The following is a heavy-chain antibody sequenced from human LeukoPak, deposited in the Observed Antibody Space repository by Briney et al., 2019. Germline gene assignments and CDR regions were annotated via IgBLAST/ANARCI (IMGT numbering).Heavy chain of an antibody. Sequence: PGRSLRLSCAASGFTFSSYGMHWVRQAPGKGLEWVAVIWYDGSNKYYADSVKGRFTISRDNSKNTLYLQMNSLRAEDTAVYYCAKVRGELSPYYYGMDVWGQGTTVTVSS. D-gene: IGHD3-16*02. J-gene: IGHJ6*02. V-gene: IGHV3-33*06. CDR3: AKVRGELSPYYYGMDV. CDR2: IWYDGSNK. CDR1: GFTFSSYG.